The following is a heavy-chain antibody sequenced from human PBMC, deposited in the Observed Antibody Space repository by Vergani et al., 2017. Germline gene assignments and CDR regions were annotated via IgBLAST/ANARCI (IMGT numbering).Heavy chain of an antibody. J-gene: IGHJ5*01. CDR2: IKSDGSIT. Sequence: EVQLVESGGGLIHPGGSLRLSCEGSGFSFSGYWMHWVRQSPEKGLVWVSRIKSDGSITNYADSVKGRFTISRDNAKNTLYLEMNSLIGDDTAIYYCVRARCSGPCFMSNWFDSLGQGTLVTVSS. D-gene: IGHD5-12*01. V-gene: IGHV3-74*01. CDR1: GFSFSGYW. CDR3: VRARCSGPCFMSNWFDS.